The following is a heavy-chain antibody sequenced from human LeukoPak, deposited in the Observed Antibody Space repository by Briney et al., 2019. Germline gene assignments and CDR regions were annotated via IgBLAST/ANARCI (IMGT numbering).Heavy chain of an antibody. J-gene: IGHJ4*02. D-gene: IGHD3-22*01. CDR3: ARGSSGYYSL. CDR2: INPNSGGT. CDR1: GYTFTGYY. Sequence: GASVKVSCKASGYTFTGYYMHWVRQAPGQGLEWMGWINPNSGGTNYARKFQGRVTMTRDTSISTAYMELSRLRSDDTAVYYCARGSSGYYSLWGQGTLVTVSS. V-gene: IGHV1-2*02.